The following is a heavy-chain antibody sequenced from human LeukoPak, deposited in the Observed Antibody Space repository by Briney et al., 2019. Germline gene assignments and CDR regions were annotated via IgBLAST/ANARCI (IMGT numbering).Heavy chain of an antibody. J-gene: IGHJ6*02. V-gene: IGHV3-33*06. Sequence: GGSLRLSCATSGFTLSIYGMHWVRQAPGKGLEWVAVLWADGTNHYYADSVNGRFTISRDTSKNTLYLQMNSLRAEDTARYYCAKYLSAKGPPYALDVWGQGTTVTVSS. CDR2: LWADGTNH. CDR1: GFTLSIYG. CDR3: AKYLSAKGPPYALDV.